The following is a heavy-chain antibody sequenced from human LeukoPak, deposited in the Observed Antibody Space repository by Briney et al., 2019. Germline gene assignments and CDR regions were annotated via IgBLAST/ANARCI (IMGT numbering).Heavy chain of an antibody. Sequence: GGSLRLSCAASGFTFSSYSMNWVCQAPGKGLEWVSSISSSSSYIYYADSVKGRFTISRDNAKNSLYLQMNSLRAEDTAVYYCAGSSSGPSGYFDYWGQGTLVTVSS. D-gene: IGHD3-10*01. CDR2: ISSSSSYI. J-gene: IGHJ4*02. CDR3: AGSSSGPSGYFDY. CDR1: GFTFSSYS. V-gene: IGHV3-21*01.